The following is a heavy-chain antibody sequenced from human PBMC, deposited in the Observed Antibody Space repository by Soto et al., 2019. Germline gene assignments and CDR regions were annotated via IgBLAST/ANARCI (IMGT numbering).Heavy chain of an antibody. CDR1: GYTFTSYD. CDR3: ARVARQWLVRP. D-gene: IGHD6-19*01. J-gene: IGHJ4*02. CDR2: MNPNSGNT. Sequence: QVQLVKSGAEVKKPGASVQVSCKASGYTFTSYDINWVRQATGQGREWMGWMNPNSGNTGYAQKFQGRVTMTRYTSISTAYMELSSLRSEDTAVYYCARVARQWLVRPWGQGTLVTVSS. V-gene: IGHV1-8*01.